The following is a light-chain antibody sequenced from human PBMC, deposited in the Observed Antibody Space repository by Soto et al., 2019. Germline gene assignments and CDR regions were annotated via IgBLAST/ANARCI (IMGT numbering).Light chain of an antibody. CDR1: QGITTW. CDR3: QQTNSFPLT. CDR2: SAS. J-gene: IGKJ5*01. V-gene: IGKV1D-12*01. Sequence: DIHMTQSPSSVAAPVGARVTIACRASQGITTWLAWYQQKPGNAPKLLIYSASILQSGVPSRFSGSGSGTDLTLTISSLQSEDFATYYCQQTNSFPLTFGQGTRLEIK.